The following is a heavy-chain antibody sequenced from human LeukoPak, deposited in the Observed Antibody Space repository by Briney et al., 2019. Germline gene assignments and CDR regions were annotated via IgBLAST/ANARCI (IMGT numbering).Heavy chain of an antibody. D-gene: IGHD2-2*01. CDR3: ANAHSRYCSSTSCYRTHAFDI. V-gene: IGHV4-39*01. CDR2: IYYSGST. Sequence: SETLSLTCTVSGGSLSSSSDYWGWIRQPPGKGLEWIGSIYYSGSTYYNPSLKSRVTLSVDTSKNQFSLKLSSVTAADAAVYYCANAHSRYCSSTSCYRTHAFDIWGQGTMVTVSS. J-gene: IGHJ3*02. CDR1: GGSLSSSSDY.